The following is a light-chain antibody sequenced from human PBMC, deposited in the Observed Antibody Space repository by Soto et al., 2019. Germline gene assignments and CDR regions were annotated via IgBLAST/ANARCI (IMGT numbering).Light chain of an antibody. V-gene: IGKV3-11*01. CDR3: QQRSNWPRT. CDR2: DAS. Sequence: ESVLTQSPATLSLSPGEGATLSCRASQSVISYLALYQQKPGQAPRRLIYDASNRATGIPARFSGSGSGTDFTLPISSLEPEDFAVYYWQQRSNWPRTFGQGTKVEIK. CDR1: QSVISY. J-gene: IGKJ1*01.